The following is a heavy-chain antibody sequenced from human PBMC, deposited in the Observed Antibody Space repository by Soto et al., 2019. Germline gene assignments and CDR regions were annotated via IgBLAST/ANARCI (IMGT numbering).Heavy chain of an antibody. CDR2: INPNSGGT. D-gene: IGHD6-13*01. CDR1: GYTFTGYY. J-gene: IGHJ4*02. Sequence: ASVKXSCKXSGYTFTGYYMHWVRKAPGQGLEWTGWINPNSGGTNYAQKFQGWVTMTRDTSISTAYMELSRLRSDDTAVYYCARDPIAAAATSLDYWGQGTQVTVSS. V-gene: IGHV1-2*04. CDR3: ARDPIAAAATSLDY.